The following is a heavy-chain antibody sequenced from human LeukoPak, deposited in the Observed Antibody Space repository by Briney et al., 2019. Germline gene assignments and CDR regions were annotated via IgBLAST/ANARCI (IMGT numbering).Heavy chain of an antibody. D-gene: IGHD6-19*01. CDR3: ARPEIYSSGWYPGGDY. J-gene: IGHJ4*02. CDR2: IKQDGSEK. Sequence: PGGSLRLSCAASGFTFSSYWMSWVRQAPGKGLEWVANIKQDGSEKYYVHSVKGRFTISRDNAKNSLYLQMNSLRAEDTAVYYCARPEIYSSGWYPGGDYWGQGTLVTVSS. V-gene: IGHV3-7*01. CDR1: GFTFSSYW.